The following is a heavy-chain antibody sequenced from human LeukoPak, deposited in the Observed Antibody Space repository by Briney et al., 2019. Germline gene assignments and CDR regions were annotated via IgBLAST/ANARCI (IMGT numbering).Heavy chain of an antibody. D-gene: IGHD3-22*01. J-gene: IGHJ4*02. CDR2: ISYDGSNK. Sequence: PGRSLRLSCAASGFTFSSYAMHWVRQAPGKGLEWVAVISYDGSNKYYADSVKGRFTISRDNSKNTLYLQMNSLRAEDTAVYYCARDLYYYDSSGYFVGYYWGQGTLVTVSS. CDR1: GFTFSSYA. V-gene: IGHV3-30-3*01. CDR3: ARDLYYYDSSGYFVGYY.